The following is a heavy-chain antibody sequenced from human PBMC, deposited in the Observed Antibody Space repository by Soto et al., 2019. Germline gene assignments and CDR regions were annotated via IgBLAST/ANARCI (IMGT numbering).Heavy chain of an antibody. CDR1: GFIISSNW. CDR2: INSDGSTT. CDR3: ARGPSGWYGFDY. Sequence: EVQLVESGGGLVQPGGSLRLSCADSGFIISSNWMHWVRQAPGKGVVWVSRINSDGSTTSYADSVKGRFTISRDNAKNTLYLQMNSLRAEDTAVYYCARGPSGWYGFDYWGQGTLVTVSS. D-gene: IGHD6-19*01. J-gene: IGHJ4*02. V-gene: IGHV3-74*01.